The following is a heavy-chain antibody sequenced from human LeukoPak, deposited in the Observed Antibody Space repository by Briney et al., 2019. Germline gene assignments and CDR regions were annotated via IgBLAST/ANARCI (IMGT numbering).Heavy chain of an antibody. J-gene: IGHJ4*02. Sequence: SETLSLTCAVYGGSFSGYYWSWVRQPPGKGLEWIGEINHSGSTNYNPSLKSRVTISVDTSKNQFSLKLSSVTAADTAVYYCARGALNDYWGQGTLVTVSS. CDR3: ARGALNDY. V-gene: IGHV4-34*01. CDR2: INHSGST. CDR1: GGSFSGYY.